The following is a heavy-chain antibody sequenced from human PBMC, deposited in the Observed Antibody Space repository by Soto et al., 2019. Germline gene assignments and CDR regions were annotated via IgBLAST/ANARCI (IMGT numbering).Heavy chain of an antibody. D-gene: IGHD3-22*01. CDR1: GGSISSYY. J-gene: IGHJ4*02. CDR2: IYYSGST. V-gene: IGHV4-59*08. CDR3: ARHGYYYDSSGYYYGEYYFDY. Sequence: SETLSLTCTVSGGSISSYYWSWIRQPPGKGLEWIGYIYYSGSTNYNPSLKSRVTISVDTSKNQFSLKLSSVTAADTAVYYCARHGYYYDSSGYYYGEYYFDYWGQGTLVTVSS.